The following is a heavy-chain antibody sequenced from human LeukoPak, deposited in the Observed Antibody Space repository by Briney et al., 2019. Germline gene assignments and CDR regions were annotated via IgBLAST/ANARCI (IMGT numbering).Heavy chain of an antibody. V-gene: IGHV4-34*01. CDR2: INHSGST. D-gene: IGHD1-1*01. CDR3: ARLGTLEYYFDY. J-gene: IGHJ4*02. Sequence: SETLSLTCAVYGGSFSGYYWSWIRQPPGKGLEWIGEINHSGSTNYNPSLKSRVTISVDTSKNQFSLKLSSVTAADTAVYCCARLGTLEYYFDYWGQGTLVTVSS. CDR1: GGSFSGYY.